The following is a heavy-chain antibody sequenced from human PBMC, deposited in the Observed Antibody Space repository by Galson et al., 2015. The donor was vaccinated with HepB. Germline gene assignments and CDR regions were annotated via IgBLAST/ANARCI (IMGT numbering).Heavy chain of an antibody. CDR2: ISAYNGNT. Sequence: SVKVSCKAPGYTFTSYGISWVRQAPGQGLEWMGWISAYNGNTNYAQKLQGRVTMTTDTSTSTAYMELRSLRSDDTAVYYCARDLPSIAAAAAIYYYGMDVWGQGTTVTVSS. V-gene: IGHV1-18*01. J-gene: IGHJ6*02. D-gene: IGHD6-13*01. CDR3: ARDLPSIAAAAAIYYYGMDV. CDR1: GYTFTSYG.